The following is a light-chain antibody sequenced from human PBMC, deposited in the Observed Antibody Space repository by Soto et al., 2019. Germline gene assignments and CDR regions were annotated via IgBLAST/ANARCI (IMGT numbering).Light chain of an antibody. J-gene: IGKJ3*01. Sequence: DIQMAQSPSSLSASVGDRVTITCRASQGISKYLAWYQQKPGKVPKLLIYAASTLQSGVPSRFSGSGSGTDFTLTISSLQPEDVASYYCQMYNSAPPFTFGPGTKVDIK. CDR3: QMYNSAPPFT. CDR1: QGISKY. CDR2: AAS. V-gene: IGKV1-27*01.